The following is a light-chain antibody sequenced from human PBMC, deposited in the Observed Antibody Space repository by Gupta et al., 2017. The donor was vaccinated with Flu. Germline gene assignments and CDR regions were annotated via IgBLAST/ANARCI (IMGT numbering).Light chain of an antibody. J-gene: IGLJ3*02. Sequence: QSVLTQPPSASGPPAQRVTIFCSGSSSNIGSNTVNWYQQLPGTAPKLLIYSNNQRPSGVPDRFSGSKSGTSASLAISGLQSEDEADYYCAAWDDSLNGPWVFGGGTKLTVL. CDR3: AAWDDSLNGPWV. V-gene: IGLV1-44*01. CDR2: SNN. CDR1: SSNIGSNT.